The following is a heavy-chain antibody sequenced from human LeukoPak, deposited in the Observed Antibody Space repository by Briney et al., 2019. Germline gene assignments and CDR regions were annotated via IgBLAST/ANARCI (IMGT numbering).Heavy chain of an antibody. CDR1: GFTFSSYG. D-gene: IGHD5/OR15-5a*01. Sequence: GGSLRLSCAASGFTFSSYGMYWVRQAPGRGLVWVSSIGASGDSIYYTDSVKGRFTISRDNSKNTLYLQMSSLRVEDTAVYYCAKIPDVSDYWGQGTLVTASS. CDR2: IGASGDSI. CDR3: AKIPDVSDY. J-gene: IGHJ4*02. V-gene: IGHV3-23*01.